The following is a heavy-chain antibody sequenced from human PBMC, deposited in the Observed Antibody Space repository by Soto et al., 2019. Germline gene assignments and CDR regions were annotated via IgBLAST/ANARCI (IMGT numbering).Heavy chain of an antibody. D-gene: IGHD2-15*01. J-gene: IGHJ5*02. CDR1: GGSFSGYC. Sequence: QVQLQQWGAGLLKPSETLSLTCAVYGGSFSGYCWSWIRQPPGKGLEWIGEINHSGSTNYNPSLKSRVTISVDTSKNQFSLKLSSVTAADTAVYYCARGKWAATSRWFDPWGQGTLVTVSS. CDR3: ARGKWAATSRWFDP. CDR2: INHSGST. V-gene: IGHV4-34*01.